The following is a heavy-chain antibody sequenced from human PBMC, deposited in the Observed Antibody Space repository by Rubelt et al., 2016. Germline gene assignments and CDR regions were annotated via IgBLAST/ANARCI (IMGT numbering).Heavy chain of an antibody. CDR3: AGERGKVIARYDAFDI. J-gene: IGHJ3*02. CDR2: NYSGGSP. CDR1: GFTVSSNY. Sequence: EVQLVESGGGLVQPGGSLRLSCAASGFTVSSNYMRWVRQAPGKGLEWVSVNYSGGSPYYADSVKGRFTISRDNSKNTVKLQRNSLRAEDTAVYYCAGERGKVIARYDAFDIWGQGTMVTVSS. D-gene: IGHD2-21*01. V-gene: IGHV3-66*01.